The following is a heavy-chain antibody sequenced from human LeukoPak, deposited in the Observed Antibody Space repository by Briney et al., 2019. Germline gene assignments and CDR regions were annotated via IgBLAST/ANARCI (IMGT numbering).Heavy chain of an antibody. CDR3: ARIDSGGDRCAEYFQH. CDR1: GGTFSSYA. Sequence: SVKVSCKASGGTFSSYAISWVRQAPGQGLEWMGGIIPIFGTANYAQKLQGRVTMTTDTSTSTAYMELRSLRSDDTAVYYCARIDSGGDRCAEYFQHWGQGTLVTVSS. V-gene: IGHV1-69*05. CDR2: IIPIFGTA. D-gene: IGHD2-21*02. J-gene: IGHJ1*01.